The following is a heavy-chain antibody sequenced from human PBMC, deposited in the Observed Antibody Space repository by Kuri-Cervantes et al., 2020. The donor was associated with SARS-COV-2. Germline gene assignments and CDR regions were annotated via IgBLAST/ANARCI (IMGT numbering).Heavy chain of an antibody. D-gene: IGHD6-19*01. CDR1: GFPVASNY. V-gene: IGHV3-66*01. CDR2: IYSGGST. Sequence: GGSLRLSCAASGFPVASNYINWVRQAPEKGLEWVSSIYSGGSTHYAESLKGRFTISRDTSKNTVYLQMNSLRGEDTGVYYCARGRQWLALYYFDYWGQGTLVTVSS. J-gene: IGHJ4*02. CDR3: ARGRQWLALYYFDY.